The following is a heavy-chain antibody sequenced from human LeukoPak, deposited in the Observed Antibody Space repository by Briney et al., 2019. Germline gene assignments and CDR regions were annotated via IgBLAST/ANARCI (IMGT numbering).Heavy chain of an antibody. J-gene: IGHJ4*02. CDR2: ISGSGGST. D-gene: IGHD6-19*01. CDR1: GFTFSSYA. V-gene: IGHV3-23*01. Sequence: GGSLRLSCAASGFTFSSYAMSWVRQAPGKGLEWVSAISGSGGSTYYADSVKGRFTISRDNSKNTLYLQMNSLRAEDTAVYYCAKAPYSSGWQGYFDYWGQGTLVTVSS. CDR3: AKAPYSSGWQGYFDY.